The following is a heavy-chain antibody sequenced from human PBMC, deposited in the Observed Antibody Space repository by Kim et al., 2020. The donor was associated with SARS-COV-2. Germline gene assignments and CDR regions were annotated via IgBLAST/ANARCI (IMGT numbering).Heavy chain of an antibody. D-gene: IGHD3-10*01. J-gene: IGHJ4*02. CDR3: VRRPSGTLAPYNIDY. V-gene: IGHV5-51*01. CDR2: IYPGDSDI. Sequence: GESLKISCEGSGYSFSSYWIGWVRQMPGKGLEWMAIIYPGDSDIKYSPSFQGQVTISADDSISTAYLHWRSLKASDTAMYYCVRRPSGTLAPYNIDYWGQGSLVTVSS. CDR1: GYSFSSYW.